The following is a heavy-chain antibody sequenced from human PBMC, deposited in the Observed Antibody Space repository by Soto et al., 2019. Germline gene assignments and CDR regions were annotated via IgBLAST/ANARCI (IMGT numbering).Heavy chain of an antibody. J-gene: IGHJ3*02. CDR2: INPYNANT. D-gene: IGHD3-16*01. CDR3: ARDRVAGIWGDAFDI. Sequence: GASVKVSCKTSGYTFTNHGINWVRQAPGQGLEWMGWINPYNANTNYAQKLQGRVTMTTDTSTSTAYMDLRSLTSYDTAVYYCARDRVAGIWGDAFDISGHGTMV. V-gene: IGHV1-18*04. CDR1: GYTFTNHG.